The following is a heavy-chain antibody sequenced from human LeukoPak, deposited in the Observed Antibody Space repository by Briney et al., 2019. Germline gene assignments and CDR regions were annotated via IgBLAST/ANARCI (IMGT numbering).Heavy chain of an antibody. D-gene: IGHD3-3*01. CDR3: ARDRSWSGYYSDY. CDR1: GFTFSSYG. V-gene: IGHV3-21*04. CDR2: ISSSSSYI. Sequence: GGSLRLSCAASGFTFSSYGMHWVRQAPGKGLEWVSSISSSSSYIYYADSVKGRFTISRDNAKNSLYLQMNSLRAEDTALYYCARDRSWSGYYSDYWGQGTLVTVSS. J-gene: IGHJ4*02.